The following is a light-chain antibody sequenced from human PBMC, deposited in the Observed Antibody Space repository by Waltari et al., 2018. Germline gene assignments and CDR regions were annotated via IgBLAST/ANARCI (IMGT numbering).Light chain of an antibody. V-gene: IGLV3-19*01. Sequence: SSELTQDPAVSVALGQTVSITCQGDSLRSYYASWYQQKPGQAPVLVIYGKNNRPSGIPDRFSGSNSGNTASLTITGAQAEDEADYYCHSRDNTDKSVEFGGGTKLTVL. CDR2: GKN. J-gene: IGLJ2*01. CDR1: SLRSYY. CDR3: HSRDNTDKSVE.